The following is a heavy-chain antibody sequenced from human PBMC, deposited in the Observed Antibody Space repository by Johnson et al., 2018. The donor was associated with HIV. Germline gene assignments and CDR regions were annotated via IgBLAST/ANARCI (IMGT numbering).Heavy chain of an antibody. CDR3: ARDPPVTTTHKAVDS. J-gene: IGHJ3*02. V-gene: IGHV3-66*01. Sequence: MQLVESGGGVVRPGGSLRLSCAASDFTVSGNYMSWVRQAPGKGLEWVSLIHSGGTTFYADSVRGRFTISRDSSKNTLYLQMKSLRVEDTAVYYCARDPPVTTTHKAVDSWGQGTMVTVSS. CDR2: IHSGGTT. D-gene: IGHD4-17*01. CDR1: DFTVSGNY.